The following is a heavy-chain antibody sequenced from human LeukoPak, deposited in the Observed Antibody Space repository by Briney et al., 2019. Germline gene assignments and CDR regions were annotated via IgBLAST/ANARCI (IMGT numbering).Heavy chain of an antibody. CDR1: GFTLSSYG. CDR3: ARRPGGQLWLDY. CDR2: IWYDGSNK. D-gene: IGHD5-18*01. Sequence: PGGSLRLSCAASGFTLSSYGMTWVRQAPGKGLEWVAVIWYDGSNKYYADSVKGRFTISRDNSKNTLYLQMNSLRAEDTAVYYCARRPGGQLWLDYWGQGTLVTVSS. V-gene: IGHV3-33*01. J-gene: IGHJ4*02.